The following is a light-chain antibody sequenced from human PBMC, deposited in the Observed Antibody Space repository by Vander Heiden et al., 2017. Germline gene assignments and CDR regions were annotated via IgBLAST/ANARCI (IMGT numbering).Light chain of an antibody. CDR1: SSDVGGYNY. Sequence: QSALTHPASVSGSPGQSITISCTGTSSDVGGYNYVSWYQQHPGKAPKLMIYDVSSRPSGVSNRFSGSKSGNTASLTISGLQAEDEADDYCSSYTSSSTVVFGGGTKLTVL. CDR3: SSYTSSSTVV. V-gene: IGLV2-14*03. CDR2: DVS. J-gene: IGLJ2*01.